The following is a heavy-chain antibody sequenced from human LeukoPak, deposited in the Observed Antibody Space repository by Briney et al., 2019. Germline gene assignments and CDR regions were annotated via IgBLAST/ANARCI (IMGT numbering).Heavy chain of an antibody. D-gene: IGHD6-19*01. Sequence: SETLSLTCTVSGGSITSYYWSWIRQPPGKGLEWIGYISYTGSTNYNPSFKSRVTISINTSKNQFSLKLSSVTAADTAVYYCAREGTYSSGWPFDYWGQGTLVTVSS. V-gene: IGHV4-59*01. CDR3: AREGTYSSGWPFDY. CDR2: ISYTGST. J-gene: IGHJ4*02. CDR1: GGSITSYY.